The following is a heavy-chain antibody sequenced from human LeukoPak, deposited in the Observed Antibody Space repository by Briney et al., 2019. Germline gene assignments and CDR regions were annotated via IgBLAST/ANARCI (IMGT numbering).Heavy chain of an antibody. CDR2: MRYDGSNK. D-gene: IGHD5-18*01. J-gene: IGHJ4*02. CDR1: GFTFSSYG. V-gene: IGHV3-30*02. Sequence: TGGSLRLSCAASGFTFSSYGMHWVRQAPGKGLEWVAFMRYDGSNKYYADSVKGRFTISRDNAKNSLYLQMNSLRAEDTAVYYCARGGQLWPYMYYFDYWGQGTLVTVSS. CDR3: ARGGQLWPYMYYFDY.